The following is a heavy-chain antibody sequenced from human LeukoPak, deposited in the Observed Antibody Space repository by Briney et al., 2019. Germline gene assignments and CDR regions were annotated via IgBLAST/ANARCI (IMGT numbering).Heavy chain of an antibody. J-gene: IGHJ4*02. CDR3: AKDLAVAGESPFDY. D-gene: IGHD6-19*01. Sequence: GGSLRLSCAASGFTFSSYGMHWVRQAPGKGLEWVAVISYDGSNKYYADSVKGRFTISRDNSKNTLYLQMNSLRAEDTAVYYCAKDLAVAGESPFDYWGQGTLVTVSS. CDR2: ISYDGSNK. V-gene: IGHV3-30*18. CDR1: GFTFSSYG.